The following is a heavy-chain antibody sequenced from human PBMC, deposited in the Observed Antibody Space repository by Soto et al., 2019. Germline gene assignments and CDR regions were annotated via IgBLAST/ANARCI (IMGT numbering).Heavy chain of an antibody. CDR1: AYSNTIYG. Sequence: QVQLVQSGAEVKKPGASVKVSCKASAYSNTIYGINWVRQAPGQGLEWMGWISAYNGKAHYAQKVQDRLTVTTDTSTSTAYMELRSLGSDDTAVYYCTSLRSEDYYYYYMDVWGKGTTVTVSS. J-gene: IGHJ6*03. CDR2: ISAYNGKA. V-gene: IGHV1-18*01. CDR3: TSLRSEDYYYYYMDV.